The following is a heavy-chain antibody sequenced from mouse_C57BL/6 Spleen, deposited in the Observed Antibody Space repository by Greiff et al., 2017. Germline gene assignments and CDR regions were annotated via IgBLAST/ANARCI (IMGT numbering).Heavy chain of an antibody. CDR3: ARTGNYDSSDY. D-gene: IGHD2-4*01. V-gene: IGHV1-82*01. J-gene: IGHJ2*01. CDR1: GYAFSSSW. CDR2: IYPGDGDT. Sequence: QVQLQQSGPELVKPGASVKISCKASGYAFSSSWMNWVKQRPGKGLEWIGRIYPGDGDTNYNGKFKGKATLTADKSSSTAYMQLSSLTSEDSAVYFCARTGNYDSSDYWGQGTTLTVSS.